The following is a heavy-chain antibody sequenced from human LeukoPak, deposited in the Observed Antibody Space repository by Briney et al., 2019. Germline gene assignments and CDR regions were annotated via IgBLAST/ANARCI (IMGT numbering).Heavy chain of an antibody. Sequence: SVKVSCKASGGTFSRFTISWVRQAPGQGFEWMGGITPIFGTANFAQKFQGRVSITADESTSTAFVELSSLRSEDTAVYYCAREWGLESSGYYYAYWGQGTLVTVSS. CDR1: GGTFSRFT. V-gene: IGHV1-69*13. CDR2: ITPIFGTA. J-gene: IGHJ4*02. CDR3: AREWGLESSGYYYAY. D-gene: IGHD3-22*01.